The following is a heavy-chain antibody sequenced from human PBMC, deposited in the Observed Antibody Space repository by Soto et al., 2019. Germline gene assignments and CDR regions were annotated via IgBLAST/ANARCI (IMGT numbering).Heavy chain of an antibody. J-gene: IGHJ6*02. D-gene: IGHD1-1*01. Sequence: GASVKVSWKPSGGTLSRYAITWVRQAPGQGLEWMGGILPIFGTAKYAQTFQGRVTITADRSTSTAYMELSSLRSEDTAVYYCARARGGCTGTSCYHYFYYGLDVWGQGTTVTVSS. CDR2: ILPIFGTA. CDR1: GGTLSRYA. V-gene: IGHV1-69*06. CDR3: ARARGGCTGTSCYHYFYYGLDV.